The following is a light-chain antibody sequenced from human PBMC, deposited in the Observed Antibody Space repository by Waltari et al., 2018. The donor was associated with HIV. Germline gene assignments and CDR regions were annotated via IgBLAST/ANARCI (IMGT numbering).Light chain of an antibody. CDR1: DVTDYEY. J-gene: IGLJ3*02. CDR2: EVS. V-gene: IGLV2-14*01. Sequence: QSALTQPASVSGSPGQSITISCDVTDYEYVSCYQHHPGKAPKVIIYEVSNRPSGLSNRFSGSKSGNTATLTISGLQPEDEAVYFCTSYVSSSTPVFGRGTKVTVL. CDR3: TSYVSSSTPV.